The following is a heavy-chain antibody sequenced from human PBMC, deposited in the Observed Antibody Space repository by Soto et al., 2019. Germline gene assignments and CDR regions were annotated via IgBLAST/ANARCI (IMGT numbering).Heavy chain of an antibody. Sequence: ASVKVSCKASGYTFAGYAMHWVRQAPGQRLEWMGWINAGNGNTKYSQKFQGRVTITRDTSASTAYMELSSLRSGDTAVYYCANALGLYYFDYWGQGTLVTGSS. D-gene: IGHD2-8*01. V-gene: IGHV1-3*01. CDR3: ANALGLYYFDY. J-gene: IGHJ4*02. CDR1: GYTFAGYA. CDR2: INAGNGNT.